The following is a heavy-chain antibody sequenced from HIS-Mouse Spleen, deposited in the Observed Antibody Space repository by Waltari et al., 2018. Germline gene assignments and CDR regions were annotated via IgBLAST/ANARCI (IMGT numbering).Heavy chain of an antibody. D-gene: IGHD6-19*01. CDR3: ARIAEGYTSGWYAFDY. CDR1: GFPPTPIEMC. Sequence: QVPLRKLVPPLVKPTQPLTLPSPSLGFPPTPIEMCVSGFVRPPGKALEWLARIDWDDDKYYSTSLKTRLTISRDTSKNQVVLTMTNMDPLDTATYYCARIAEGYTSGWYAFDYWGQGTLVTVSS. CDR2: IDWDDDK. J-gene: IGHJ4*02. V-gene: IGHV2-70*15.